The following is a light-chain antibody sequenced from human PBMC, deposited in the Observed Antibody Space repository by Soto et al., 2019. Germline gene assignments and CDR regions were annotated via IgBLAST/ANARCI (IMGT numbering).Light chain of an antibody. CDR1: SSDVGGYNY. CDR3: SSYTSSSTYV. V-gene: IGLV2-14*01. J-gene: IGLJ1*01. CDR2: DVS. Sequence: QSALTQPASVSGSPGQSITISCTGTSSDVGGYNYVSWYQQHPGKAPKLMIYDVSNRPSGVSNRFSGSKSGNTASLTISGLQAEDEADYYRSSYTSSSTYVFGTGTKATV.